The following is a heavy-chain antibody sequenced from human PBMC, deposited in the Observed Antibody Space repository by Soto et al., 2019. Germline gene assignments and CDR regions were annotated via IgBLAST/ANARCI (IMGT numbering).Heavy chain of an antibody. CDR2: SRDKPQGYST. CDR1: GFTLSDDY. J-gene: IGHJ4*02. CDR3: VRATYFSDSSGYTRCLDY. Sequence: GGSLRLSCAGSGFTLSDDYIDWVRQAPGKGLEWVGRSRDKPQGYSTAYAASVKGRFTTSRDESKNSAYLQMNSLKTEDTAVYYRVRATYFSDSSGYTRCLDYWVQGTLVTVSS. D-gene: IGHD3-22*01. V-gene: IGHV3-72*01.